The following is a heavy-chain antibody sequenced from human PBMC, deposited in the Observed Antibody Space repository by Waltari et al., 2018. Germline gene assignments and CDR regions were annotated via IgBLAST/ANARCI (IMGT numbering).Heavy chain of an antibody. CDR1: GFSFSTYT. Sequence: EVQLVESGGGLVKPGESLRLSCVASGFSFSTYTMNWVRQAPGKGLEWGSSISSRSNTIYYAHSLRGRFTISRDNAKNSLHLQMNALRAEDTAVYYCTREVTVTDADYWGQGTLVTVSS. V-gene: IGHV3-21*01. CDR2: ISSRSNTI. CDR3: TREVTVTDADY. D-gene: IGHD4-17*01. J-gene: IGHJ4*02.